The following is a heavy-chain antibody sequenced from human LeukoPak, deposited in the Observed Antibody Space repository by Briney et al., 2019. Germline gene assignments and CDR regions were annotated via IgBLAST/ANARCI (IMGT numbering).Heavy chain of an antibody. V-gene: IGHV4-59*01. J-gene: IGHJ4*02. D-gene: IGHD2-2*01. CDR1: GGSSSTYY. CDR2: IYYSGST. CDR3: ASGRSSTSWQPFDY. Sequence: NPSETLSLTCTVSGGSSSTYYWSWIRQPPGKGLEWIGYIYYSGSTNYNPSLKSRVTISVDTSKNQFSLKLSSVTAADTAVYYRASGRSSTSWQPFDYWGQGTLVTVSS.